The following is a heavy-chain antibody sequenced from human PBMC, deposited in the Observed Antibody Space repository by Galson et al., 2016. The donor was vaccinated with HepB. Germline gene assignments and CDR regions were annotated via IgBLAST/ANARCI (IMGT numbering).Heavy chain of an antibody. J-gene: IGHJ5*02. CDR1: GFTFSSYP. D-gene: IGHD3-16*02. Sequence: SLRLSCAASGFTFSSYPMSWVRQAPGKGLAWVSSISGSGGSTYYADSVKGRFTISRDNSKNTLYLQMNSLRAEDTAVYYCAKSPDMITFGGIIVIPVHWFDPWGQGTLVTVSS. CDR3: AKSPDMITFGGIIVIPVHWFDP. CDR2: ISGSGGST. V-gene: IGHV3-23*01.